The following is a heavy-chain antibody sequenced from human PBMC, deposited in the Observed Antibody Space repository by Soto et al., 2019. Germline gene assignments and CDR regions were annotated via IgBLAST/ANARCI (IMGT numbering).Heavy chain of an antibody. D-gene: IGHD3-16*02. Sequence: ASVKVSCKASGYTFTSYYMHWVRQAPGQGLEWMGIISPSGGSTSYAQKFQGRVTMTRDTSTSTVYMELSSLRSEDTAVYYCARDLYDYVWGSYPPPTNQYYYYYGMDVWGQGTTVTVSS. V-gene: IGHV1-46*01. J-gene: IGHJ6*02. CDR1: GYTFTSYY. CDR3: ARDLYDYVWGSYPPPTNQYYYYYGMDV. CDR2: ISPSGGST.